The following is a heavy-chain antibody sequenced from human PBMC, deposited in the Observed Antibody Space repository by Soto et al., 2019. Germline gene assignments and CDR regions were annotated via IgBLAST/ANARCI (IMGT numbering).Heavy chain of an antibody. J-gene: IGHJ4*02. CDR3: ARTLRNGYYYDSSGYYLDY. CDR1: GFTFSSYA. CDR2: ISGSGGST. V-gene: IGHV3-23*01. Sequence: GGSLRLSCAASGFTFSSYAMSWVRQAPGKGLEWVSAISGSGGSTYYADSVKGRFTISRDNSKNTLYLQMNSLRAEDTAVYYCARTLRNGYYYDSSGYYLDYWGQGTLVTVSS. D-gene: IGHD3-22*01.